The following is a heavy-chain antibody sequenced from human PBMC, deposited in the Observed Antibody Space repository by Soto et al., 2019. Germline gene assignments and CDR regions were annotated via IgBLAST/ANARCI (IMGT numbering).Heavy chain of an antibody. V-gene: IGHV4-31*03. CDR2: IYYSGSA. Sequence: SETLSLTCTVSGGSISSAGYYWSWIRQHPGKGLEWLGYIYYSGSAYYNPSLKSRVSISVDTSKNQFSLKLSSVTAADTAVYYCARSNNYDILTGYSYCYMDVWGKATTVTVSS. D-gene: IGHD3-9*01. CDR1: GGSISSAGYY. CDR3: ARSNNYDILTGYSYCYMDV. J-gene: IGHJ6*03.